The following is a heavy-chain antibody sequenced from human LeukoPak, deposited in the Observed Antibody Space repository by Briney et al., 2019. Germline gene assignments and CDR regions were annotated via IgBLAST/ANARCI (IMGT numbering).Heavy chain of an antibody. CDR2: INPSGGST. V-gene: IGHV1-46*01. CDR3: ARAFRSGQVMIVVVDPMDY. Sequence: ASVKVSGKASGYTFTSYYMHWVRQAPGQGLEWMGIINPSGGSTSYAQKFQGRVTMTRDMSTSTVYMELSSLRSEDTAVYYCARAFRSGQVMIVVVDPMDYWGQGTLVTVSS. CDR1: GYTFTSYY. J-gene: IGHJ4*02. D-gene: IGHD3-22*01.